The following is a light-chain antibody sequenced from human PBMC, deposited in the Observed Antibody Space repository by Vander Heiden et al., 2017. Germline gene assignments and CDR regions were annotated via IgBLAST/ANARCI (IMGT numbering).Light chain of an antibody. Sequence: DIVMTQSPDSLAVSLGERATINCKSSQSVLYSSNNKNYLAWYQQKPGQPPKLLIYWASTRESGVPDRFSGSGSGTDFTLTISSLQAEDVAVYYCQQDYSTPQTFGQGTNVEIK. V-gene: IGKV4-1*01. J-gene: IGKJ1*01. CDR2: WAS. CDR1: QSVLYSSNNKNY. CDR3: QQDYSTPQT.